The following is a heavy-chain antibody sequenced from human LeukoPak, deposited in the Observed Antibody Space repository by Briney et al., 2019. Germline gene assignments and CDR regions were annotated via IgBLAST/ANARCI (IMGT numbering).Heavy chain of an antibody. Sequence: ASVKVSCKASGYTFTSYAMNWVRQAPGQGLEWMGWINTNTGNPTYAQGFTGRFVFSLDTSVSTAYLQTSSLKAEDTAVYYCARLSLGDSSGDYAYFDYWGQGTLVTVSS. CDR2: INTNTGNP. CDR1: GYTFTSYA. V-gene: IGHV7-4-1*02. J-gene: IGHJ4*02. CDR3: ARLSLGDSSGDYAYFDY. D-gene: IGHD3-22*01.